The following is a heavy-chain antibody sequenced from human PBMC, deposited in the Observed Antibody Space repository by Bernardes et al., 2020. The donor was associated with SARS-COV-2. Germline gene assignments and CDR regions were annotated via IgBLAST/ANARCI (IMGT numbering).Heavy chain of an antibody. CDR3: ARREDGSEFYFDY. Sequence: SETLSLTCAVSGASISNFYWTWIRQSPEKGLEWIGYIYYSGRTNYHPSLKSRVTISIDTSKSQFSLQLNSVTAADTAVYFCARREDGSEFYFDYWGQGALVTVSS. V-gene: IGHV4-59*01. J-gene: IGHJ4*02. CDR1: GASISNFY. CDR2: IYYSGRT. D-gene: IGHD5-12*01.